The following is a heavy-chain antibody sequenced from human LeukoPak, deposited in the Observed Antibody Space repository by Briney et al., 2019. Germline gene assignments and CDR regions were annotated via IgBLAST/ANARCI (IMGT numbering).Heavy chain of an antibody. CDR3: ARDIADYAFDI. CDR1: GYSISSGYY. CDR2: IYHSGST. D-gene: IGHD6-13*01. J-gene: IGHJ3*02. Sequence: PSETLSLTCTVSGYSISSGYYWGWIRQPPGKGLEWIGSIYHSGSTYYNPSLKSRVTVSVDTSKNQFSLKLSSVTAADTAVYYCARDIADYAFDIWAKEQWSPSLQ. V-gene: IGHV4-38-2*02.